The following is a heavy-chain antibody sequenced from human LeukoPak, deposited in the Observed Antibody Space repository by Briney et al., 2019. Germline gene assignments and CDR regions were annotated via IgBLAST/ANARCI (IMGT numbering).Heavy chain of an antibody. Sequence: GRSLRLSCAASGFTFSSYAMHWVRQAPGKGLEWVAVISYDGSNKYYADSVKGRFTISRDNSKNTLYLQMNSLRAEDTAVYYCARGSSWYFSYRGAYGMDVWGQGTTVTVYS. V-gene: IGHV3-30*04. D-gene: IGHD6-13*01. CDR1: GFTFSSYA. J-gene: IGHJ6*02. CDR3: ARGSSWYFSYRGAYGMDV. CDR2: ISYDGSNK.